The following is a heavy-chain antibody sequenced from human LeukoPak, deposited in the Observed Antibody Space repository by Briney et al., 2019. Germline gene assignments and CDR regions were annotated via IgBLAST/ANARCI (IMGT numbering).Heavy chain of an antibody. CDR2: INHSGST. Sequence: PSETLSLTCAVYGGSFSGYYWSWIRQPPGKGLEWIGEINHSGSTNYNPSLKSRVTISVDTSKNQFSLKLSSVTAADTAVYYCARGLVYYYGSSRGMDVWGQGTTVTVSS. CDR1: GGSFSGYY. CDR3: ARGLVYYYGSSRGMDV. V-gene: IGHV4-34*01. D-gene: IGHD3-10*01. J-gene: IGHJ6*02.